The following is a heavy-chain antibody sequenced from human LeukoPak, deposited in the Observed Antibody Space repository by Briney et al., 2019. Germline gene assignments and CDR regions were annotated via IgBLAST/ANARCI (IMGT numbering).Heavy chain of an antibody. V-gene: IGHV4-4*02. J-gene: IGHJ4*02. CDR1: GGSISSSNW. CDR2: IYHSGST. CDR3: ARHPVWGSYRHVFDY. Sequence: PSGTLSLTCAVSGGSISSSNWWSWVRQPPGKGLEWIGEIYHSGSTNYNPSLKSRVTISVDTSKNQFSLKLSSVTAADTAVYYCARHPVWGSYRHVFDYWGQGTLVTVSS. D-gene: IGHD3-16*02.